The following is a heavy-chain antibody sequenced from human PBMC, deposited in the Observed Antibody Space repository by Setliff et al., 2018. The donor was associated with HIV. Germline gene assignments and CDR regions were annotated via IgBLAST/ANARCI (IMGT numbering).Heavy chain of an antibody. Sequence: SETLSLTCTVSGGSITRTPYYWGWIRQPPGKGLEWIGSTHHSGTAYDNPSLKSRVTISVDPSKNQILLRLSSVTAADTAVYYCARLSGGMVPNYWGQGTLVTV. V-gene: IGHV4-39*01. CDR3: ARLSGGMVPNY. J-gene: IGHJ4*02. D-gene: IGHD3-10*01. CDR2: THHSGTA. CDR1: GGSITRTPYY.